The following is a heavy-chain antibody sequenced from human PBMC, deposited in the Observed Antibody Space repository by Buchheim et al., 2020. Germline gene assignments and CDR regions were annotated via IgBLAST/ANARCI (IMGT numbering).Heavy chain of an antibody. J-gene: IGHJ4*02. CDR2: ISSSSSYI. Sequence: EVQLVESGGGLVKPGGSLRLSCAASGFTFSSYSMNWVRQAPGKGLEWVSSISSSSSYIYYADSVKGRFTISRDNAKNSLYLQMNSLRAEDTAVYYCARDSRWGIAARLSHAYYFDYWGQGTL. D-gene: IGHD6-6*01. CDR1: GFTFSSYS. CDR3: ARDSRWGIAARLSHAYYFDY. V-gene: IGHV3-21*01.